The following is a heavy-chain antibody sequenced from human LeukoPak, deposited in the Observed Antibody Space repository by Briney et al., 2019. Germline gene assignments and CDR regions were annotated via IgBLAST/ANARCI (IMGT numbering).Heavy chain of an antibody. D-gene: IGHD3-9*01. V-gene: IGHV3-53*01. J-gene: IGHJ4*02. CDR1: GFTVSSNY. Sequence: PGGSLRLSCAASGFTVSSNYMSWVRQAPGKGLEWVSVIYSGGSTYYADSVKGRFTISRDTYKNTVYLHMNSLRPDDTATYYCARAILLTGSEYYFDSWGQGTLVTVSS. CDR3: ARAILLTGSEYYFDS. CDR2: IYSGGST.